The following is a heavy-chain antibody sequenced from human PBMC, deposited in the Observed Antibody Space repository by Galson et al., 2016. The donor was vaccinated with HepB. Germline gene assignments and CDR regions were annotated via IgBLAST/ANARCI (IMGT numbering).Heavy chain of an antibody. Sequence: SETLSLTCTVSGDSISSSSYYWGWIRQPPGKGLEWIGSIFYTGSTYYSPSLKSRVTISVDTSKNQFSLKLSSVTAADTAVYYCARLDSSTSGRYRLDDCWGQGTLVTVSS. CDR2: IFYTGST. CDR3: ARLDSSTSGRYRLDDC. V-gene: IGHV4-39*01. D-gene: IGHD6-19*01. J-gene: IGHJ4*02. CDR1: GDSISSSSYY.